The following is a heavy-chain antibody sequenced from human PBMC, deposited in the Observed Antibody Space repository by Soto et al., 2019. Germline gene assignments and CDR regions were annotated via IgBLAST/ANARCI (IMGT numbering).Heavy chain of an antibody. D-gene: IGHD2-8*01. CDR1: GGSISSYY. CDR3: ARGYCTNGVCLGGPVEIDY. V-gene: IGHV4-59*01. Sequence: SETLSLTCTVSGGSISSYYWSWIRQPPGKGLEWIGYIYYSGSTNYNPSLKSRVTISVDTSKNQFSLKLSSVTAADTAVYYCARGYCTNGVCLGGPVEIDYWGQGTLVTVSS. J-gene: IGHJ4*02. CDR2: IYYSGST.